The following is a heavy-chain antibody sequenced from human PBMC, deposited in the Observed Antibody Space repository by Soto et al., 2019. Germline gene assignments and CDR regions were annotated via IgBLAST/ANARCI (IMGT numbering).Heavy chain of an antibody. Sequence: SETLSLTCTVSGYSIRNGYYWGWIRQPPGKGLEWIGTIYHSGSTYYNPSLKSRVTISVDASENHLSLKLSSVTAADTAVYYCARVGPYCGGDCYSPPPWGQGTLVTVSS. J-gene: IGHJ5*02. V-gene: IGHV4-38-2*02. CDR2: IYHSGST. CDR3: ARVGPYCGGDCYSPPP. D-gene: IGHD2-21*02. CDR1: GYSIRNGYY.